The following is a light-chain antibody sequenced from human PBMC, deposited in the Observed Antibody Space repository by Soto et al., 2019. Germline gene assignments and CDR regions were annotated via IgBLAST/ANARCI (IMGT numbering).Light chain of an antibody. CDR3: QQYNNWPPYT. Sequence: EIVMTQSTATLSVSPGERATLSCRASQTVSSNLAWYQQKPGQAPRLLIYGASTRATGIPARFSGSGSGTEFTLTISSMESEDFAVYFCQQYNNWPPYTVGQGTKVDIK. CDR2: GAS. CDR1: QTVSSN. J-gene: IGKJ2*01. V-gene: IGKV3-15*01.